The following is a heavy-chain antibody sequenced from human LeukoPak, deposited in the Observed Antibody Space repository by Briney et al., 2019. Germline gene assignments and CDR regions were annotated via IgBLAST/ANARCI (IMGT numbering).Heavy chain of an antibody. D-gene: IGHD5-24*01. CDR3: VRGRDGYSD. CDR2: IYYSGTS. J-gene: IGHJ4*02. Sequence: SETLSLTCGVYGGSYSDYYWSWIRQPPGKGLEWIGYIYYSGTSNYNPSLKSRVTISVDTSKNQFSLKLSSVTAADTAMYYCVRGRDGYSDWGQGTLVTVSS. V-gene: IGHV4-59*01. CDR1: GGSYSDYY.